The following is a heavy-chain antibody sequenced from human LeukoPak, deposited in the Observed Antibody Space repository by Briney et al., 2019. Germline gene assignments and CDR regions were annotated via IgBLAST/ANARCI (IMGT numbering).Heavy chain of an antibody. D-gene: IGHD3-22*01. Sequence: PGGSLRLSCAVSGFTFSTYGIHWVRQAPGKGLEWVAFIRYDGSNEHYADSVKGRFTISRDNSKNTLYLQMYSLRAEDTAVYYCAKDTYSGSSGYYVFDYWGQGTLVTVSS. CDR1: GFTFSTYG. J-gene: IGHJ4*02. CDR2: IRYDGSNE. CDR3: AKDTYSGSSGYYVFDY. V-gene: IGHV3-30*02.